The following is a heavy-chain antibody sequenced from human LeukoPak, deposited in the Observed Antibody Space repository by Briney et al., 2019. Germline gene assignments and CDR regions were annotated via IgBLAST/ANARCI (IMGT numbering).Heavy chain of an antibody. CDR3: AKDYHLAAPAASNGDAFDI. CDR1: GFTFSSYG. V-gene: IGHV3-30*18. J-gene: IGHJ3*02. CDR2: ISYDGSNK. Sequence: GGSLRLSCAASGFTFSSYGMHWVRQAPGKGLEWVAVISYDGSNKYYADSVKGRFTISRDNSKNTLYLQMNSLRAEDTAVYYCAKDYHLAAPAASNGDAFDIWGQGTMVTASS. D-gene: IGHD2-2*01.